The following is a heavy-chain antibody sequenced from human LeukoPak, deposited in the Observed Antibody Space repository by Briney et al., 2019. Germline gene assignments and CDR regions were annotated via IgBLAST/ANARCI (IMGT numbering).Heavy chain of an antibody. CDR3: AKVEEISSHYNWGSFYV. V-gene: IGHV3-30*02. CDR2: IRYVGSVK. CDR1: GFTFSSFG. J-gene: IGHJ3*01. D-gene: IGHD5-24*01. Sequence: GGSLRLSCAALGFTFSSFGMHWVRQAPGEGRGWVAFIRYVGSVKYYADSVKGRFTTSRDNSKNPMYLQIGSERAEEPAVYYCAKVEEISSHYNWGSFYVWGQGKLVTVSS.